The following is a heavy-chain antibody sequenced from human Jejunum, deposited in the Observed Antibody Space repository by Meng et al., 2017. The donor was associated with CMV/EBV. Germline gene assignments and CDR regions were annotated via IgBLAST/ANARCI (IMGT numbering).Heavy chain of an antibody. CDR1: GFTYSDFW. CDR2: IKQDGSAT. Sequence: CAVSGFTYSDFWVRWVRQSPGMGLEWVADIKQDGSATYYADSVEGRFTISRDNAKISLYLQMDNLRADDTAVYYCVREDIVVFDYWGQGTLVTVSS. V-gene: IGHV3-7*01. J-gene: IGHJ4*02. CDR3: VREDIVVFDY. D-gene: IGHD2-15*01.